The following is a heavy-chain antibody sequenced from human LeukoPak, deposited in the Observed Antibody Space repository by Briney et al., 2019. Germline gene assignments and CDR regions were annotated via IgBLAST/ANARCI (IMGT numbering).Heavy chain of an antibody. CDR3: ARHTHGSGYDY. CDR2: IYYSGST. CDR1: GGSISSYY. V-gene: IGHV4-59*08. D-gene: IGHD5-12*01. Sequence: PSETLSLTCTDSGGSISSYYWSWIRQPPGKGLEWTGYIYYSGSTNYNPSLKSRVTISVDTSKNQFSLKLSSVTAADTAVYYCARHTHGSGYDYWGQGTLVTVSS. J-gene: IGHJ4*02.